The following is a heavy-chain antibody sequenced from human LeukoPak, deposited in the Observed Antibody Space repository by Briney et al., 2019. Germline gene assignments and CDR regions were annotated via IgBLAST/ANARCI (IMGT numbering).Heavy chain of an antibody. CDR1: GYTSTSYA. Sequence: ASVKVSCKASGYTSTSYAMHWVRQAPGQSLEWMGWINAGNGNTKYSQKFQGRVTITRDTSASTAYMELSSLRSEDTAVYYCASADYDILTGDENGWFDPWGQGTLVTVSS. J-gene: IGHJ5*02. D-gene: IGHD3-9*01. V-gene: IGHV1-3*01. CDR2: INAGNGNT. CDR3: ASADYDILTGDENGWFDP.